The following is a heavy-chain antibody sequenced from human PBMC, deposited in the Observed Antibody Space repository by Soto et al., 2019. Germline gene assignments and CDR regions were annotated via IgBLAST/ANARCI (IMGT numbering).Heavy chain of an antibody. CDR1: GGSISSGGYY. CDR3: ARDPAP. V-gene: IGHV4-31*03. Sequence: QVQLQESAPGLVKASQTLSLTCTVSGGSISSGGYYWSWIRQHPGKGLEWIGYIYNSGSTYYNPSLKSRITISAATSKNQFSLKLSAVTAADTAVYYCARDPAPWGQGTLVTVSS. J-gene: IGHJ5*02. CDR2: IYNSGST.